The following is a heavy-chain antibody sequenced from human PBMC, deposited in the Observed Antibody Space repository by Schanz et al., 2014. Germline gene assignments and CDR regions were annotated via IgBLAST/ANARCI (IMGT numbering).Heavy chain of an antibody. Sequence: DVQLVESGGGLVQPGRSLRLSCAASGFTFSSYSMHWVRQAPGKGLVWVARINSDGSSTSYADSVKGRFTISRDNSKTTLYLQLTSLRAEATAIYYCAKYRYSVFDFAYWGQGTLVTVSS. V-gene: IGHV3-74*02. J-gene: IGHJ4*02. D-gene: IGHD3-16*02. CDR2: INSDGSST. CDR3: AKYRYSVFDFAY. CDR1: GFTFSSYS.